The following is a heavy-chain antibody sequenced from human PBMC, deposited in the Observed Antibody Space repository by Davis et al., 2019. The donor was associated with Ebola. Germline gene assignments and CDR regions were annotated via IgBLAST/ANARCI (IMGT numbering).Heavy chain of an antibody. CDR1: GFTFGDYG. CDR3: ARGAPHTDYPYAFDI. J-gene: IGHJ3*02. V-gene: IGHV3-20*01. D-gene: IGHD4-11*01. CDR2: ITWNAAST. Sequence: GESLKISCAASGFTFGDYGMSWVRQVPGMGLEWVSGITWNAASTGYADSVKGRFTISRDNAKNSLYLQLNSLRAEDAALYHCARGAPHTDYPYAFDIWGQGTMVTVSS.